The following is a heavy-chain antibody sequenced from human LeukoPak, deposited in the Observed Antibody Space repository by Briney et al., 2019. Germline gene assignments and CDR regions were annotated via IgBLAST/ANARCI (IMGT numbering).Heavy chain of an antibody. CDR1: GVSITSGSYY. D-gene: IGHD3-16*01. V-gene: IGHV4-61*02. CDR3: ARGASPKDAVFFDY. J-gene: IGHJ4*02. CDR2: VHSSGDI. Sequence: SETLSPTCSVSGVSITSGSYYWGRIRQSAGKGLEWIGRVHSSGDIYHNAAFRSRAAVSGDASKNQFSLQLNSVTAADTAVYYCARGASPKDAVFFDYWGQGALIIVSS.